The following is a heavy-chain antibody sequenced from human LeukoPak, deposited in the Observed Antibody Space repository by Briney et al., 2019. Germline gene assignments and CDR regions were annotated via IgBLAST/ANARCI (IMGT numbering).Heavy chain of an antibody. V-gene: IGHV1-69*05. CDR2: IIPIFGTA. D-gene: IGHD3-22*01. CDR1: GGTFSSYA. Sequence: SVKVSCKASGGTFSSYAISWVRQAPGQGLEWMGRIIPIFGTANYAQKFQGRVTITTDESTSTAYMELSSLRSEDTAVYYCARESDDLDYYDSSGYPDCWGQGTLVTVSS. CDR3: ARESDDLDYYDSSGYPDC. J-gene: IGHJ4*02.